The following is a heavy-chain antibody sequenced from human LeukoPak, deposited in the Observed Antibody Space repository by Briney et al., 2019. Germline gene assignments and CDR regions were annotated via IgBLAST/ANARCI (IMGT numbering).Heavy chain of an antibody. V-gene: IGHV1-69*13. CDR2: IIPIFGTA. Sequence: SVKVSCKASGGTFSSYAISWVRQAPGQGLEWMGGIIPIFGTANYAQKFQGRVTITADESTSTAYMELSSLRSEDTAVYYCARDGGEHTVTTPHDAFDIWGQGTMVTVSS. J-gene: IGHJ3*02. D-gene: IGHD4-17*01. CDR1: GGTFSSYA. CDR3: ARDGGEHTVTTPHDAFDI.